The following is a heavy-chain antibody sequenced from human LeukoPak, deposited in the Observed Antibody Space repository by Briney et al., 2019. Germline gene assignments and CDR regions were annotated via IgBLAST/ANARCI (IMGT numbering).Heavy chain of an antibody. D-gene: IGHD3-16*01. CDR2: ISPNSGGT. CDR1: VYTFTGYY. Sequence: ASVKVSCKASVYTFTGYYMHWVRQAPGQGLEWMGWISPNSGGTNYAQKSQGRVTVTRDTSISTAYMELGRLRSDDSGVYYCAREQSGGGVQPYNCVGPWGQGNLVSV. J-gene: IGHJ5*02. CDR3: AREQSGGGVQPYNCVGP. V-gene: IGHV1-2*02.